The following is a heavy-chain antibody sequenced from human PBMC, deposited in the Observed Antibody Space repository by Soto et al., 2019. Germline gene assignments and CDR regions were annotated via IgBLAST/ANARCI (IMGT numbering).Heavy chain of an antibody. V-gene: IGHV3-30-3*01. Sequence: QVQLVESGGGVVQPGRSLRLSCAASGFIFSSYAMHWVRQAPGKGLEWVAVISYDGSNKYYADSVKGRFTISRDNSRNTLYLQMNSLRAEDTAVYYCARTGLLHGMDVWCQGTTVTVSS. J-gene: IGHJ6*02. CDR2: ISYDGSNK. D-gene: IGHD2-15*01. CDR1: GFIFSSYA. CDR3: ARTGLLHGMDV.